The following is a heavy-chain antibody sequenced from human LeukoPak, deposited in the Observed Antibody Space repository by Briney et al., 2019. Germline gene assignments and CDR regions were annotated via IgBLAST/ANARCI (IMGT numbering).Heavy chain of an antibody. J-gene: IGHJ4*02. D-gene: IGHD3-10*01. CDR2: INPNSGGT. CDR3: ARDNGSGSYYTIDY. Sequence: ASVKVSCKASGYTFTGYYMHWVRQAPGQGLEWMGWINPNSGGTNYAQKFQGWVTITRDTSISTAYMELSRLRSDDTAVYYCARDNGSGSYYTIDYWGQGTLVTVSS. CDR1: GYTFTGYY. V-gene: IGHV1-2*04.